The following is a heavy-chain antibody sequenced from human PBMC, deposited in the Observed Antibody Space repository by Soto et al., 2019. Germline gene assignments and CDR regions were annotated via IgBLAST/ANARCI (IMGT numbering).Heavy chain of an antibody. Sequence: LSLTCTVSGGSIRSSIYYWGWIRQPPGKGLEWMGTIYYSGTTYYQPSLRSRVIISVDTSKNHFSLKLTSVAAADAAVYCCASLPSVAGSGRFGHWGQGTLVTVSS. J-gene: IGHJ5*02. D-gene: IGHD3-10*01. CDR2: IYYSGTT. V-gene: IGHV4-39*02. CDR1: GGSIRSSIYY. CDR3: ASLPSVAGSGRFGH.